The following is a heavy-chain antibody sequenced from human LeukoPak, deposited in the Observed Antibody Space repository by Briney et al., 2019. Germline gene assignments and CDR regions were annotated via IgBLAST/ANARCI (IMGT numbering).Heavy chain of an antibody. V-gene: IGHV1-2*06. CDR1: GYTFTGYY. J-gene: IGHJ6*03. D-gene: IGHD3-10*01. CDR2: INPNSGGT. CDR3: ARDGANKVRGVHYYYMDV. Sequence: ASVKVSCKTSGYTFTGYYMHWVRQAPGQGVEWMGRINPNSGGTNYAQKFQGRVTMTRDTSINTAYMELSRLTSDDTAVYYCARDGANKVRGVHYYYMDVWGKGTTVTVSS.